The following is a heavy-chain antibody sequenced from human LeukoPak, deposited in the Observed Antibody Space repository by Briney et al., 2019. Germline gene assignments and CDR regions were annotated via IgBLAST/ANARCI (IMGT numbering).Heavy chain of an antibody. Sequence: GGSLRLSCSASGFTFSTYTMNWVRRAPGKGLEWVSYISSGSSTIYYADSVKGRFTISRDNSKNTLYVQMSGLRAEDSAMYYCARRYDRDAFDIWGRGTMVTVSS. D-gene: IGHD3-22*01. CDR2: ISSGSSTI. J-gene: IGHJ3*02. V-gene: IGHV3-48*01. CDR1: GFTFSTYT. CDR3: ARRYDRDAFDI.